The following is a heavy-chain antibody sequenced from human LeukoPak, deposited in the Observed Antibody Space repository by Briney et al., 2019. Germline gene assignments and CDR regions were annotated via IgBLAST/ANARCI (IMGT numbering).Heavy chain of an antibody. CDR2: ISYDGSNK. J-gene: IGHJ4*02. CDR3: ARDGGSPFDY. D-gene: IGHD1-26*01. Sequence: GGSLRLSCAASGFTFSHHGMHWVRQAPGKGLEWVAVISYDGSNKYYADSVKGRFTISRDNSKNTLYLQMNSLRAEDTAVYYCARDGGSPFDYWGQGTLVTVSS. CDR1: GFTFSHHG. V-gene: IGHV3-30*19.